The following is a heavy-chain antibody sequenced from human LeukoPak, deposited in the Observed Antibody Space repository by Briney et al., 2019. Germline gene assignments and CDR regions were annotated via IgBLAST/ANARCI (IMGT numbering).Heavy chain of an antibody. CDR3: ARDSEIFGVVTPTFDY. CDR1: GGTFSSYA. D-gene: IGHD3-3*01. CDR2: IIPIFGTA. Sequence: SVKVSCKASGGTFSSYAISWVRQAPRQGLEWMGRIIPIFGTANYAQKCQGRVTITTDESTSTAYMELSSLRSEDTAVYYCARDSEIFGVVTPTFDYWGQGTLVTVSS. V-gene: IGHV1-69*05. J-gene: IGHJ4*02.